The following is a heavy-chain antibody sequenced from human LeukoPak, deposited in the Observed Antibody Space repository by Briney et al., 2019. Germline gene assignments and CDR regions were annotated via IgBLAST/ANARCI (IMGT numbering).Heavy chain of an antibody. V-gene: IGHV3-30-3*01. D-gene: IGHD1-26*01. J-gene: IGHJ4*02. Sequence: GRSLRLSCAASGFTFSSYAMHWVRQAPGKGLEWVAFISYGGSNKYYADSVKGRFTTSRDNSKNTLYLRMNSLRAEDTAVYYCAREVWGIVGATTYFDYWGQGTLVTVSS. CDR3: AREVWGIVGATTYFDY. CDR2: ISYGGSNK. CDR1: GFTFSSYA.